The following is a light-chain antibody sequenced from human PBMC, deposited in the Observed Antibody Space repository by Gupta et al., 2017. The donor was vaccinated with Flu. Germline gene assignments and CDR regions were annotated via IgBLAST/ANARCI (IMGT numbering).Light chain of an antibody. CDR3: KQSYTTPWT. Sequence: PSFLSASVGDRVSSTSLASQDVSSYLNWYQHKTGRAPGLLIYGAFNLQSGVPSRFSGSGSGTDFTLTISSLQPEDFATYYWKQSYTTPWTFGQGTKVEIK. V-gene: IGKV1-39*01. J-gene: IGKJ1*01. CDR1: QDVSSY. CDR2: GAF.